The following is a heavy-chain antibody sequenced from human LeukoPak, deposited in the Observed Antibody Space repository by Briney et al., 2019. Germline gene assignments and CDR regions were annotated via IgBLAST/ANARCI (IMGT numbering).Heavy chain of an antibody. Sequence: NPWETLSLTCTVSGGSIRSDTYYWSWIRQPPGKGLEWIGYIYYSGSTNYNPSLKSRVTISLDTSKNQFSLKLTSVTAADTAVYYCARSTWLLDKWGQGTLVTVSS. D-gene: IGHD3-22*01. CDR1: GGSIRSDTYY. CDR2: IYYSGST. CDR3: ARSTWLLDK. V-gene: IGHV4-61*01. J-gene: IGHJ4*02.